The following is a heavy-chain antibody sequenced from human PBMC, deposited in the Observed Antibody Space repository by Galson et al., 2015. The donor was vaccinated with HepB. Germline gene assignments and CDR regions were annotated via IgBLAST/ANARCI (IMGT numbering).Heavy chain of an antibody. CDR2: INHSGST. Sequence: TLSLTCAVYGGSFSNYYWIWIRQPPGKGLEWIGEINHSGSTNYNPSLKSRVTISVDTSKNQFSLKLSSVTAADTAVYSCARRASGDYGHYFDYWGQGALVTVSS. CDR1: GGSFSNYY. J-gene: IGHJ4*02. D-gene: IGHD4-17*01. V-gene: IGHV4-34*01. CDR3: ARRASGDYGHYFDY.